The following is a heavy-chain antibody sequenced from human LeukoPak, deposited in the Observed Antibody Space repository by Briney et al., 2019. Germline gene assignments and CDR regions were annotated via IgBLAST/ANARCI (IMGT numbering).Heavy chain of an antibody. D-gene: IGHD3-10*01. J-gene: IGHJ4*02. CDR2: ISGSGGST. V-gene: IGHV3-23*01. CDR3: AKVVRGVNWYYFDY. Sequence: GGSLRLSCAASGLTFSSYAMSWVRQAPGKGLQWVSAISGSGGSTYYADSVKGRFTISRDNSKNTLYLQMNSLRAEDTAVYYCAKVVRGVNWYYFDYWGQGTLVTVSS. CDR1: GLTFSSYA.